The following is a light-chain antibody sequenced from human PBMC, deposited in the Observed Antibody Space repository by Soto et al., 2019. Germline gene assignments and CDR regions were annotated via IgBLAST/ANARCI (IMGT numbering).Light chain of an antibody. CDR2: DAS. Sequence: DIQMTQSPSTLSASAGDTVTITCRASQSISTFLAWYQQKTGKAPKLLIFDASSLKSGVPSRFSGSGSGTEFTLTISSLQPDDFATYYCQQYDSYSWTFGQGTKVDIK. V-gene: IGKV1-5*01. CDR1: QSISTF. CDR3: QQYDSYSWT. J-gene: IGKJ1*01.